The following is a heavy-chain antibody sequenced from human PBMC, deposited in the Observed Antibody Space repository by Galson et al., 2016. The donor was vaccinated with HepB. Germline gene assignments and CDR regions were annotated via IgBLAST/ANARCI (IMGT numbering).Heavy chain of an antibody. V-gene: IGHV3-30*18. CDR3: AKDHGCSYGYLAY. Sequence: SLRLSCAASGFTFSTYGTHWVRQAPGKGLDWVAVISYDGSNKYYADSVKGRFTISRDNSKNTLYLQMNSLRAEDTAVYYCAKDHGCSYGYLAYWGQGTLVTVSS. CDR1: GFTFSTYG. D-gene: IGHD5-18*01. J-gene: IGHJ4*02. CDR2: ISYDGSNK.